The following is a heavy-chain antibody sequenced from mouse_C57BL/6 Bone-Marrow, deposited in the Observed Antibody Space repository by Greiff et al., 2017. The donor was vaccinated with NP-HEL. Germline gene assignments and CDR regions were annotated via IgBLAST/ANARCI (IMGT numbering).Heavy chain of an antibody. CDR1: GFTFTDYY. D-gene: IGHD4-1*01. CDR2: IRNKANGYTT. CDR3: ARPSPAGTFDY. Sequence: EVMLVESGGGLVQPGGSLSLSCAASGFTFTDYYMSWVRQPPGKALEWLGFIRNKANGYTTEYSASVKGRFTISRDNSQSILYLQMNALRAEDSATYYCARPSPAGTFDYWGQGTTLTVSS. J-gene: IGHJ2*01. V-gene: IGHV7-3*01.